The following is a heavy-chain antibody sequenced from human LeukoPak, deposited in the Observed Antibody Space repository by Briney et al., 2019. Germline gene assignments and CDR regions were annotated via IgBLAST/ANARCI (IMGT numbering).Heavy chain of an antibody. Sequence: ASETLSLTCTVSGGSISSYYWSWIRQPAGKGLEWIGRIYTSGSTNYNPSLKSRVTMSVDTSKNQFSLKLSSMTAADTAVYYCARDLVTFGGVAFDYWGQGTLVTVSS. J-gene: IGHJ4*02. CDR3: ARDLVTFGGVAFDY. V-gene: IGHV4-4*07. CDR2: IYTSGST. D-gene: IGHD3-16*01. CDR1: GGSISSYY.